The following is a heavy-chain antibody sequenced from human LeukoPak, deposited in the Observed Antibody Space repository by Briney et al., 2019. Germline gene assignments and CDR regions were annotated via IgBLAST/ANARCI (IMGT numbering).Heavy chain of an antibody. J-gene: IGHJ4*02. CDR2: ISGSGVST. Sequence: GGSLRLSCAASGFTFSSYVMNWVRQAPGKGLEWVSAISGSGVSTSYADSVKGRFTISRDNSKNTLYLQMNSLKTEDTAVYYCTTDAEMYYYNSDPKFDYWGQGTLVTVSS. CDR3: TTDAEMYYYNSDPKFDY. D-gene: IGHD3-10*01. V-gene: IGHV3-23*01. CDR1: GFTFSSYV.